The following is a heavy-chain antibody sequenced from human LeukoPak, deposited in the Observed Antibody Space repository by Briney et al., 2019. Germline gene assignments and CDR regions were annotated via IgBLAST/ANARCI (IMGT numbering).Heavy chain of an antibody. J-gene: IGHJ6*02. V-gene: IGHV1-2*02. CDR2: INPNSGGT. D-gene: IGHD2-2*01. Sequence: GASVKVSCKASGYTFTGYYMHWVRQAPGQGLEWMGWINPNSGGTNYAQKFQGRVTMTRDTSISTAYVELSRLRSDDTAVYYCARGHCSSTSCYANGYYYGMDVWGQGTTVTVSS. CDR1: GYTFTGYY. CDR3: ARGHCSSTSCYANGYYYGMDV.